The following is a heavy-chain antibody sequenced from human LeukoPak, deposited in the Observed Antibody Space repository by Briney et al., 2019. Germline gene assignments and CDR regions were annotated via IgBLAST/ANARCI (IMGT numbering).Heavy chain of an antibody. J-gene: IGHJ4*02. CDR1: GFTFSLYS. D-gene: IGHD1-26*01. V-gene: IGHV3-7*01. CDR2: IAPDGSTQ. CDR3: ARVIGGAIDH. Sequence: QSGGSLRLSCAASGFTFSLYSMTWVRQAPGKGLEWVANIAPDGSTQNYVDSLEGRFTISRDNPKNSLYLQMHSLRAEDAAVYYCARVIGGAIDHWGQGTLVTVSS.